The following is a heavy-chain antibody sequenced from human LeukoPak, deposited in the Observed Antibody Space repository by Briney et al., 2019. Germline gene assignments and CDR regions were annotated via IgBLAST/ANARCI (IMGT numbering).Heavy chain of an antibody. CDR3: ARAVRGDYFDY. CDR1: GYSISSGYY. Sequence: SETLSLTCAVSGYSISSGYYWSWIRQPPGKGLEWIGEINHSGSTNYNPSLKSRVTISVDTSKNQFSLKLSSVTAADTAVYYCARAVRGDYFDYWGQGTLVTVSS. CDR2: INHSGST. V-gene: IGHV4-34*01. J-gene: IGHJ4*02. D-gene: IGHD3-16*01.